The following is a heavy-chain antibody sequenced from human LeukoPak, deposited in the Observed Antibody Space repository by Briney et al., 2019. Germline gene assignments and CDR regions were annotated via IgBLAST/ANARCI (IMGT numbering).Heavy chain of an antibody. CDR1: GGSITSSSYY. V-gene: IGHV4-39*07. CDR3: ARAHDRAVADY. Sequence: SETLSRTCTVSGGSITSSSYYWGWIRQPPGKGLEWIGSIYYSGSTYYNPSLKSRVTISVDTSKNQFSLKLSSVTAADTAVYYCARAHDRAVADYWGQGTLATVSS. D-gene: IGHD6-19*01. J-gene: IGHJ4*02. CDR2: IYYSGST.